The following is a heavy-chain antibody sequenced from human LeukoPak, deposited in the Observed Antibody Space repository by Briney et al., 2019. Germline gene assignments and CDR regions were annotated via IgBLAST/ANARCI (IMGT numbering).Heavy chain of an antibody. V-gene: IGHV3-30*01. D-gene: IGHD3-10*01. J-gene: IGHJ6*03. CDR1: GFTFSSYA. Sequence: GGSLRLSCAASGFTFSSYAMHWVRQAPGKGLEWVAVISYDGSNKYYADSVKGRSTISRDNSKNTLYLQMNSLRAEDTAVYYCATDPTGVRGAAYYYYYMDVWGKGTTVTVSS. CDR3: ATDPTGVRGAAYYYYYMDV. CDR2: ISYDGSNK.